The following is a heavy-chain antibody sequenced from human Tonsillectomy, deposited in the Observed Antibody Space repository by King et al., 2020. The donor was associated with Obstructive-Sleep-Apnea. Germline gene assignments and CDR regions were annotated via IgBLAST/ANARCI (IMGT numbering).Heavy chain of an antibody. J-gene: IGHJ4*02. CDR1: GFTFTSST. CDR3: AATLSPLTGTTIDY. CDR2: IVVGSGNT. V-gene: IGHV1-58*02. Sequence: QLVQSGPEVKKPGTSVKVSCKASGFTFTSSTMQWVRQARGQRLEWIGWIVVGSGNTNYAQKFQERVTITRDMSTSTAYMELSSRRSEDTAVYYCAATLSPLTGTTIDYWGQGTLVTVSS. D-gene: IGHD1-7*01.